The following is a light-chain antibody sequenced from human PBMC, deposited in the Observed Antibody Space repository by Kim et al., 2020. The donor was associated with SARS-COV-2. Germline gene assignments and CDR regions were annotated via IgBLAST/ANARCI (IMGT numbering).Light chain of an antibody. CDR2: GAS. Sequence: EIVMTQTPATLSVSPGERATLSCRASQSVSSNLAWYQQKPGQAPRLLIYGASTRATGIPARFSGSGSGTEFTLTISSLQSEDFAVYYCQQYNNGPSYPYTFGQGTKLEIK. CDR1: QSVSSN. J-gene: IGKJ2*01. V-gene: IGKV3-15*01. CDR3: QQYNNGPSYPYT.